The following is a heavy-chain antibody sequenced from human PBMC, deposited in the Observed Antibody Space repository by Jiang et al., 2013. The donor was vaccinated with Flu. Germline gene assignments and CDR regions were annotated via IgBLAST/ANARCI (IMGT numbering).Heavy chain of an antibody. CDR2: ISVRSGTS. V-gene: IGHV1-18*01. Sequence: GAEVKKPGASVKVSCTASGYTFSTYDINWVRQAPGQGLEWLGWISVRSGTSNYAQTLHGRGTMTTDASTNTAFLEVTSLRSDDTAVYYCARDPTGGSGAGAFDIWGQGTTVTVSS. D-gene: IGHD1-1*01. CDR1: GYTFSTYD. J-gene: IGHJ3*02. CDR3: ARDPTGGSGAGAFDI.